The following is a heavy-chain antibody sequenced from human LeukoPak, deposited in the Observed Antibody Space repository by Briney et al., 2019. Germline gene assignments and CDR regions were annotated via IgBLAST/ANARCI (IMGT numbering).Heavy chain of an antibody. V-gene: IGHV1-2*02. D-gene: IGHD3-3*01. CDR1: GYTFTGYY. CDR3: ARGLYYDFWSGYPLGC. Sequence: ASVKVSCKASGYTFTGYYMHWVRQAPGQGLEWMGWINPNSGGTNYAQKFQGRVTMTRDTSISTAYMELSRLRSDDTAVYYCARGLYYDFWSGYPLGCWGQGTLVTVSS. J-gene: IGHJ4*02. CDR2: INPNSGGT.